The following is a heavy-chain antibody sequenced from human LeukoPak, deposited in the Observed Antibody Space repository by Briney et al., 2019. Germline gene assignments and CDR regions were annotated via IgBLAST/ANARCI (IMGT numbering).Heavy chain of an antibody. D-gene: IGHD3-22*01. V-gene: IGHV4-34*01. J-gene: IGHJ4*02. Sequence: SETLSLTCAVYGGSFSGYYWSWIRQPPGKGLEWIGEINHSGSTNYNPSLKGRVTISVDTSKNQFSLKLSSVTAADTAVYYCARGHTNYYDSSGYYLYYFDYWGQGTLVTVSS. CDR2: INHSGST. CDR1: GGSFSGYY. CDR3: ARGHTNYYDSSGYYLYYFDY.